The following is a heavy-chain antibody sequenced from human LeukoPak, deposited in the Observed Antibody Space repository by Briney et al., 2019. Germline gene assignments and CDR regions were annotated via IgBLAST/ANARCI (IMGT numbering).Heavy chain of an antibody. J-gene: IGHJ4*02. CDR2: LSGGGGCT. CDR1: GFTFSSYA. Sequence: GGSLRLSCAASGFTFSSYAMSWVRQSPGKGLEWVSGLSGGGGCTYYAYYTDSVKGRFTISRDNSKNTLYLEMNSLRAEDTAVYYCAKFYDILTSYFDYWGQGTLVTVSS. V-gene: IGHV3-23*01. D-gene: IGHD3-9*01. CDR3: AKFYDILTSYFDY.